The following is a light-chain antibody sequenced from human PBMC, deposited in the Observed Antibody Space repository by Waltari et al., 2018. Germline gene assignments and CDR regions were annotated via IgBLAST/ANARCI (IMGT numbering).Light chain of an antibody. Sequence: DVQLPQSPSTSSASVGDRVTITCRASQSISTWVAWYQQKPGKAPKLLIYKASSLESGVPSRFSGSGSGTEFTLTISSLQPDDFAIYYCQQYNSYWTFGQGTKVEIK. CDR3: QQYNSYWT. CDR2: KAS. J-gene: IGKJ1*01. CDR1: QSISTW. V-gene: IGKV1-5*03.